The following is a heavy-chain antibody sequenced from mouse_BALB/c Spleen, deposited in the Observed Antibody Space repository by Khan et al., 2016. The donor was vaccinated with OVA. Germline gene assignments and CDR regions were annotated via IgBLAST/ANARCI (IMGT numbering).Heavy chain of an antibody. J-gene: IGHJ4*01. CDR2: IGSAKDNT. V-gene: IGHV14-3*02. CDR1: GFNIKDTY. Sequence: VQLQQSGAELVKPGASVKLSCTASGFNIKDTYMHWVKQRPEQGLEWIGRIGSAKDNTKYGPTIQGKATITAETSSNTVYLQLSSLTSEDTAVYYDAIRGEICDGSDGVGVDYWGQGTSVTVSS. CDR3: AIRGEICDGSDGVGVDY. D-gene: IGHD2-3*01.